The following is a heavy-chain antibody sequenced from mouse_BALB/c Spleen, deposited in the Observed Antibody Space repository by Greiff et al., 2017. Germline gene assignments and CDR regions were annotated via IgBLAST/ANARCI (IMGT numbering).Heavy chain of an antibody. D-gene: IGHD1-1*01. CDR2: IRDKANGYTT. V-gene: IGHV7-3*02. J-gene: IGHJ2*01. CDR3: ARDITTGVGDY. CDR1: GFTFTDYY. Sequence: EVMLVESGGGLVQPGGSLRLSCATSGFTFTDYYMSWVRQPPGKALEWLGFIRDKANGYTTEYSASVKGRFTISRDNSQSILYLQMNTLRAEDSATYYCARDITTGVGDYWGQGTTLTVSS.